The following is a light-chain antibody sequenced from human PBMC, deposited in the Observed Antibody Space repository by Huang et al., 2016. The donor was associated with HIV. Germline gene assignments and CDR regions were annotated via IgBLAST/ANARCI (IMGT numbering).Light chain of an antibody. CDR2: GAS. CDR3: QQYNNWPIT. CDR1: QIVSSN. Sequence: EIVMTQSPATLSVSPGERATLSCRASQIVSSNLAWYQQKPGQSPRFVIYGASTRATGIPARFSGSGSGTEFTLTISSLQSEDFAVYYCQQYNNWPITFGPGTKVDIK. V-gene: IGKV3-15*01. J-gene: IGKJ3*01.